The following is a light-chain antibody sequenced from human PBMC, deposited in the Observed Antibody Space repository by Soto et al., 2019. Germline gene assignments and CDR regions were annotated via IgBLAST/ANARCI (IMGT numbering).Light chain of an antibody. V-gene: IGLV1-40*01. CDR2: GNS. Sequence: QSVLTQPPSVSGAPGQRVTISCTESSSNIGAGYDVHWYQQLPRTAPKLLIYGNSNRPSGVPDRFSGSKSGTSASLAITGLQAEDEADYYCQSYDSSLSGYVVFGRGTKLTVL. CDR1: SSNIGAGYD. CDR3: QSYDSSLSGYVV. J-gene: IGLJ2*01.